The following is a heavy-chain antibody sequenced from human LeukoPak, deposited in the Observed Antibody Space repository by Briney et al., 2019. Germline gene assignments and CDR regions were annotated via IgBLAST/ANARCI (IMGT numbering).Heavy chain of an antibody. CDR1: GYTFTSYG. J-gene: IGHJ6*03. V-gene: IGHV1-18*01. D-gene: IGHD6-13*01. CDR3: ARGSSSWYNYYYMDV. Sequence: ASVKVSCKASGYTFTSYGISWVRQAPGQGLEWMGWISAYNGNTNYAQKLQGRVTMTTDTSTSTAYMELRSLRSDDTAVYYCARGSSSWYNYYYMDVWGKGTTVTVSS. CDR2: ISAYNGNT.